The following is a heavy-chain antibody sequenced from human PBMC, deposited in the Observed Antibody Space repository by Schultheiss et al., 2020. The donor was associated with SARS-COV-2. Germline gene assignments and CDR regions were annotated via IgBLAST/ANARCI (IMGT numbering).Heavy chain of an antibody. CDR1: GGSISSSSYY. CDR3: ASTLSGYSYGYFDY. CDR2: IYYSGST. Sequence: SQTLSLTCTVSGGSISSSSYYWSWIRQHPGKGLEWIGYIYYSGSTYYNPSLKSRVTISVDTSKNQFSLKLSSVTAADTAVYYCASTLSGYSYGYFDYWGQGTLVTVSS. V-gene: IGHV4-31*03. J-gene: IGHJ4*02. D-gene: IGHD5-18*01.